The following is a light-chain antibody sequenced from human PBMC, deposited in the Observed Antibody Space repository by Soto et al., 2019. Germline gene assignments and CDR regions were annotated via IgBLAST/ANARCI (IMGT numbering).Light chain of an antibody. CDR3: LHYGGSPLT. V-gene: IGKV3-20*01. CDR1: HSVSSDY. J-gene: IGKJ5*01. Sequence: EIVLTQSPGTLSLSPGERATLSCRASHSVSSDYLAWFQQKPGQAPRLLIYGASTRTTGIPDRFSGSGSGTDFTLTIGRLEPGDFAVYYCLHYGGSPLTFGQGTRLEIK. CDR2: GAS.